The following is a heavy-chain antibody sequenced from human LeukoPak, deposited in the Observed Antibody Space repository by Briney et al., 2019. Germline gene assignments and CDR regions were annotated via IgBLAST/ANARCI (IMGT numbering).Heavy chain of an antibody. CDR2: IRYDGSDK. CDR1: GFTFSSYG. CDR3: AKERVRGVSYFDL. Sequence: GGSLRLSCAASGFTFSSYGMYWVRQAPGKGLEWVALIRYDGSDKDYADSVKGRFTISRDNSQNTLYLQMNSLQPDDTAVYYCAKERVRGVSYFDLWGQGSLVIVSS. J-gene: IGHJ4*02. V-gene: IGHV3-30*02. D-gene: IGHD3-10*01.